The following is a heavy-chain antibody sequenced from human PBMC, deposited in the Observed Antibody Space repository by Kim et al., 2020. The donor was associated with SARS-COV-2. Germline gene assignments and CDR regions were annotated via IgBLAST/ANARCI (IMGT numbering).Heavy chain of an antibody. D-gene: IGHD6-13*01. V-gene: IGHV4-39*01. CDR3: AGSWPPSLFYYFDY. Sequence: SETLSLTCTVSGGSISSSSYYWGWIRQPPGKGLEWIGSIYYSGSTYYNPSLKSRVTISVDTSKNQFSLKLSSVTAADTAVYYCAGSWPPSLFYYFDYWGQGTLVTVSS. CDR1: GGSISSSSYY. CDR2: IYYSGST. J-gene: IGHJ4*02.